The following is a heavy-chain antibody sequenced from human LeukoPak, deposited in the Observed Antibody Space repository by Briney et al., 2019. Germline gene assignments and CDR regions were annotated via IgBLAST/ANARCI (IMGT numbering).Heavy chain of an antibody. CDR3: TRPPSRPYCRSTSCYSDDY. J-gene: IGHJ4*02. V-gene: IGHV3-73*01. D-gene: IGHD2-2*01. CDR2: IRSKANSYAT. CDR1: GFTFSGSA. Sequence: GGSLRLSCAASGFTFSGSAMHWVRQASGKGLEWVGCIRSKANSYATAYAASVKGRFTISRDNSKKTAYLQMNSLKTEDTAVYDCTRPPSRPYCRSTSCYSDDYWGQGTLVTVS.